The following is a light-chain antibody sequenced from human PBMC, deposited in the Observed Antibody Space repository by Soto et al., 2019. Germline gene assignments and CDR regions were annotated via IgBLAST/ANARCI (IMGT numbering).Light chain of an antibody. Sequence: DIQMTQSHSTLSASVGDRVTITCRASQSISSWLAWYQQKPGKAPKLLIYKASSLESGVPSRFSGSGSGTEFTLTISSLQPDDFATYYCQQYNSYSRTFGQGTKV. V-gene: IGKV1-5*03. CDR1: QSISSW. J-gene: IGKJ1*01. CDR2: KAS. CDR3: QQYNSYSRT.